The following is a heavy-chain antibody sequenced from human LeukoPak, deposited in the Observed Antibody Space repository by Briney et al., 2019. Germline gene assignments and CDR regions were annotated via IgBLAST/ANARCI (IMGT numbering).Heavy chain of an antibody. CDR1: GYTFTGYY. J-gene: IGHJ4*02. V-gene: IGHV1-2*02. CDR3: AREGGYCTNGVCDYFDY. D-gene: IGHD2-8*01. Sequence: ASVKVSCKASGYTFTGYYMHWVRQAPGQGLEWMGWINPNSGGINYAQKFQGRVTMTRDTSISTAYMELSRLRSDDTAVYYCAREGGYCTNGVCDYFDYWGQGTLVTVSS. CDR2: INPNSGGI.